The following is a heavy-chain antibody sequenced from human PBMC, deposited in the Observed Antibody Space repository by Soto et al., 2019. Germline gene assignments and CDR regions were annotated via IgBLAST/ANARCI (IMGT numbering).Heavy chain of an antibody. V-gene: IGHV3-7*03. D-gene: IGHD1-26*01. CDR1: GFTFSSYC. J-gene: IGHJ6*02. CDR2: IKQDGSEK. CDR3: ARGGSGMDV. Sequence: EVQLVASGRGLVQLGGCLRLCWAASGFTFSSYCMSWVRQAPGKGLVWVANIKQDGSEKYYVDSVKGRFTISRDNAKNSLYLQMNSLRAEDTAVYFCARGGSGMDVWGQGTTVTVSS.